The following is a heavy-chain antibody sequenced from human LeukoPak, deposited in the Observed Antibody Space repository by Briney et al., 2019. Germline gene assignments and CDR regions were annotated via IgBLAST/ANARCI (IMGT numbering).Heavy chain of an antibody. Sequence: PSETLSLTCTVSGGSLSIYYWSWIRQPPGKGLEWIADIYYSGSTNYNPSLKSRVTISVDTSKNQFSLKLSSVTAADTAVYYCARQDCSGGSCYSHYYYYMDVWGIGTTVTVSS. CDR3: ARQDCSGGSCYSHYYYYMDV. J-gene: IGHJ6*03. CDR2: IYYSGST. D-gene: IGHD2-15*01. V-gene: IGHV4-59*01. CDR1: GGSLSIYY.